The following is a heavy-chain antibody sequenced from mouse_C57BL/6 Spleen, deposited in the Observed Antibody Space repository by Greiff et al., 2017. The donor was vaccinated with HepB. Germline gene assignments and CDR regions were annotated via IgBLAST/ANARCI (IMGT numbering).Heavy chain of an antibody. D-gene: IGHD2-1*01. V-gene: IGHV1-80*01. CDR2: IYPGDGDT. Sequence: LVESGAELVKPGASVKISCKASGYAFSSYWMNWVKQRPGKGLEWIGQIYPGDGDTNYNGKFKGKATLTADKSSSTAYMQLSSLTSEDSAVYFCARLGNLLYHFDYWGQGTTLTVSS. CDR1: GYAFSSYW. J-gene: IGHJ2*01. CDR3: ARLGNLLYHFDY.